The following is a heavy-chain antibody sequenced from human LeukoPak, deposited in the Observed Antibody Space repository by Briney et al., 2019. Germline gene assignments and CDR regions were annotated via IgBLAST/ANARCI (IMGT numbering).Heavy chain of an antibody. Sequence: SGGSLRLSSAASGFTFSNAWMSWVPPAPGKGLEWVGRIKSKTDGGTTDYAARVNGRFTISRDDSKNTLYLQMNSLRPEDTAVYYCAKWFGWLSPFDHWGEGTLVTVSS. V-gene: IGHV3-15*01. CDR3: AKWFGWLSPFDH. D-gene: IGHD3-9*01. CDR1: GFTFSNAW. J-gene: IGHJ4*02. CDR2: IKSKTDGGTT.